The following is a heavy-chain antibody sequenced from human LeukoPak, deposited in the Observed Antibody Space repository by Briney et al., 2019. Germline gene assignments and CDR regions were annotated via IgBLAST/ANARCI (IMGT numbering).Heavy chain of an antibody. CDR3: ATLVNYWSFDY. J-gene: IGHJ4*02. D-gene: IGHD1-1*01. CDR2: ISSSGSTI. Sequence: PAGSLRLSCAASGFTFSSYEMTWVRQAPGKGLEWVSYISSSGSTIYYADSVKGRFTISRDNGKNSLYLQMNSLRAEDTAVYYCATLVNYWSFDYWGQGTLVTVSS. CDR1: GFTFSSYE. V-gene: IGHV3-48*03.